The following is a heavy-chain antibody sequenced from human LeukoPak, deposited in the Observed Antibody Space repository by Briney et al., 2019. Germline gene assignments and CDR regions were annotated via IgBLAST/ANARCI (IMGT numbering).Heavy chain of an antibody. J-gene: IGHJ4*02. Sequence: ASVKVSCKASGYTFTGYYMHWVRQAPGQGLEWMGWINPNSGGTNYAQKFQGWVTMTRDTSISTAYMELSRLRSDDTAVYYCARSGLYSSGWYVFDYWGQGTLVTVSS. CDR3: ARSGLYSSGWYVFDY. CDR2: INPNSGGT. V-gene: IGHV1-2*04. D-gene: IGHD6-19*01. CDR1: GYTFTGYY.